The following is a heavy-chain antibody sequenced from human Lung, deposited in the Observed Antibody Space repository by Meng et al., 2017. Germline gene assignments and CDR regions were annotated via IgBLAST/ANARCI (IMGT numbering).Heavy chain of an antibody. Sequence: VQLQHGGTGLLQPSETLSLTCFVSGGSFSDYYWSWIRQPPGKGLEWIGEINHSGSTNYNPSLESRATISVDTSQNNLSLKLSSVTAADSAVYYCARGPTTMAHDFDYWGQGTLVTVSS. V-gene: IGHV4-34*01. CDR3: ARGPTTMAHDFDY. J-gene: IGHJ4*02. CDR2: INHSGST. CDR1: GGSFSDYY. D-gene: IGHD4-11*01.